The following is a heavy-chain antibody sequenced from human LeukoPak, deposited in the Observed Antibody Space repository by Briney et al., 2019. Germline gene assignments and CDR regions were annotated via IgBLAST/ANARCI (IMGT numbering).Heavy chain of an antibody. V-gene: IGHV4-30-2*01. CDR3: ARTGGGVVIPDY. CDR2: IYHSGST. J-gene: IGHJ4*02. CDR1: GGSISSGGYY. D-gene: IGHD3-3*01. Sequence: PSETLSLTCTVSGGSISSGGYYWSWIRQPPGKGLEWIGYIYHSGSTYYNPSLKSRVTISVDTSKNQFSLRLSSVTAADTAVYYCARTGGGVVIPDYWGQGTLVTVSS.